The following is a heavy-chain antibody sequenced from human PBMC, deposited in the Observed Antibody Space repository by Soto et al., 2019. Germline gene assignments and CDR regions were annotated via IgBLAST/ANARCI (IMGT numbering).Heavy chain of an antibody. V-gene: IGHV1-46*01. CDR3: ARTFASYGQPIDI. CDR2: INPSGGST. Sequence: ASVKVSCKASGYTFTSYYMHWARQAPGQGLEWMGIINPSGGSTSYAQKFQGRVTMTRDTSTNTVYMELSSLRSEDTAVYYCARTFASYGQPIDIWGQGTMVTVSS. J-gene: IGHJ3*02. CDR1: GYTFTSYY. D-gene: IGHD5-18*01.